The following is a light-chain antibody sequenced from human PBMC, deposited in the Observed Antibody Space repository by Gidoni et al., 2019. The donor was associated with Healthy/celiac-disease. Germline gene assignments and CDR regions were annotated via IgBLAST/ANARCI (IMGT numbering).Light chain of an antibody. CDR2: AAS. CDR3: QQSYSTPRT. V-gene: IGKV1-39*01. J-gene: IGKJ1*01. Sequence: DIHMTQSPSSLSASVGDRVTITCRASQSISSYLNWYQQKPGKAPKLLIYAASSLQSGVPSRFSGSGSGTDFTLTISSLQPEDFANYYCQQSYSTPRTFGQGTKVEIK. CDR1: QSISSY.